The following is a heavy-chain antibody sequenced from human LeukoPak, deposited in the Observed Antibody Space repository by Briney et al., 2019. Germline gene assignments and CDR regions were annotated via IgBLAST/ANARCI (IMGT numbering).Heavy chain of an antibody. Sequence: GESLKISCKGSGYSFTNYWIGRVRQLPGKGLEWMGIIYPGDSDTRYSPSFQGQVTISVDKSISTAYLQWSSLKASDTAMYYCARLGSQMFIDYWGQGTLVTVSS. J-gene: IGHJ4*02. CDR3: ARLGSQMFIDY. V-gene: IGHV5-51*01. D-gene: IGHD1-26*01. CDR2: IYPGDSDT. CDR1: GYSFTNYW.